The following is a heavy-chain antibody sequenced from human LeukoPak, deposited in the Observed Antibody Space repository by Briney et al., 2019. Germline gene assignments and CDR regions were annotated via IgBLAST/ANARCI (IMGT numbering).Heavy chain of an antibody. Sequence: GGSLRLSCAASGFTFDDHAMHWVRQAPGKGLEWVSGLSWNSGSIDYADSVKGRFTISRDNAKNTLYLQMNSLRAEDTAVYYCARNSSFDYWGQGTLVTVSS. CDR1: GFTFDDHA. D-gene: IGHD2/OR15-2a*01. CDR3: ARNSSFDY. V-gene: IGHV3-9*01. J-gene: IGHJ4*02. CDR2: LSWNSGSI.